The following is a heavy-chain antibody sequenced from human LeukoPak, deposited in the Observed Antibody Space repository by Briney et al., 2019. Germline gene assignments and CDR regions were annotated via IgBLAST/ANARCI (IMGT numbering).Heavy chain of an antibody. V-gene: IGHV4-4*07. CDR3: ARDWSDDSSGYYYVGHPFWFDP. CDR2: IYTSGST. CDR1: GGSISSYY. J-gene: IGHJ5*02. D-gene: IGHD3-22*01. Sequence: PSETLSLTCTVSGGSISSYYWSWIRQPAGKGLEWIGRIYTSGSTNYNPSLKSRVTMSVDTSKNQFSLKLSSVTAADTAVYYCARDWSDDSSGYYYVGHPFWFDPWGQGTLVTVSS.